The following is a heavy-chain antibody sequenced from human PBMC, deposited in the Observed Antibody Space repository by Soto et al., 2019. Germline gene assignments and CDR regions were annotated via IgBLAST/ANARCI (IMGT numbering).Heavy chain of an antibody. J-gene: IGHJ5*02. CDR3: ARGQRFPDWFDP. CDR1: GGTSSGYY. V-gene: IGHV4-4*07. CDR2: IYSSGNT. Sequence: PSETLSLTCRVSGGTSSGYYWTCIRQPAGKGLEWIGRIYSSGNTKYNPSLQSRVTMSLDTSNNQFSLRLTSVTAADTAVYYCARGQRFPDWFDPWGPG. D-gene: IGHD3-3*01.